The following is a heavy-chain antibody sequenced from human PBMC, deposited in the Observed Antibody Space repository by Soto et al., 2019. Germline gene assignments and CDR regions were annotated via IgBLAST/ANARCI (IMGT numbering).Heavy chain of an antibody. CDR3: ARGIGVVLPDAFDF. J-gene: IGHJ3*01. CDR1: GFTFTSYG. V-gene: IGHV3-33*01. CDR2: IWYDRGNK. D-gene: IGHD2-2*01. Sequence: QVQLVESGGGVVQPGWSLRLSCAASGFTFTSYGLHWVRQAPVKGLEWVAVIWYDRGNKYYADSVKGRFTISRDNSKNTLYLQMNSLRVEDTAVYYCARGIGVVLPDAFDFWGQGTMVSVSS.